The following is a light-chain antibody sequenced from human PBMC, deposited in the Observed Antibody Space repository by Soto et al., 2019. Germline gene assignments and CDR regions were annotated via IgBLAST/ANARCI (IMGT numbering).Light chain of an antibody. CDR1: STDLGGYTY. J-gene: IGLJ3*02. CDR3: ASYTSIITLV. V-gene: IGLV2-14*01. Sequence: QSVLTQPASVSGSPGQSITISCTGTSTDLGGYTYVSWYQQRPGKAPKLIIYEVSSRPSGVSHRFSGSKSGNTASLTISGLQAEDEADYYCASYTSIITLVFGGGTKVTVL. CDR2: EVS.